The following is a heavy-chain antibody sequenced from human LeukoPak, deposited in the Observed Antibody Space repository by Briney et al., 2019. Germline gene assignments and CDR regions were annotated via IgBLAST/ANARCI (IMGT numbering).Heavy chain of an antibody. D-gene: IGHD5-24*01. CDR2: ISYDGSNK. CDR1: GFTFSSYA. CDR3: AREGGDGYNYFDY. Sequence: GGSLRPSCAASGFTFSSYAMHWVRQAPGKGLEWVAVISYDGSNKYYADSVKGRFTISRDNSKNTLYLQMNSLRDEDTAVSYCAREGGDGYNYFDYWGQGTLVTVSS. V-gene: IGHV3-30-3*01. J-gene: IGHJ4*02.